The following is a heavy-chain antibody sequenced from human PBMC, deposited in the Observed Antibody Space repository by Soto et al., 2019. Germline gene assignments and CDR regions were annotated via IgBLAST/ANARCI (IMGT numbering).Heavy chain of an antibody. CDR1: GYSFTSYW. D-gene: IGHD3-16*01. Sequence: PGESLKISCKGSGYSFTSYWISWVRQMPGKGLEWMGRIDPSDSYTNYSPSFQGHVTISADKSISTAYLQWSSLKASDTAMYYCAILGGQNRNTGYYYYGMDVWGQGTTVTVSS. CDR2: IDPSDSYT. V-gene: IGHV5-10-1*01. J-gene: IGHJ6*02. CDR3: AILGGQNRNTGYYYYGMDV.